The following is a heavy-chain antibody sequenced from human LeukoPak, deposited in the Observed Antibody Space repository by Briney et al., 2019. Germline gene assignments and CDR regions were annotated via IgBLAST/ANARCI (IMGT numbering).Heavy chain of an antibody. CDR3: ARDLELTYYDSSGHDY. V-gene: IGHV3-74*01. J-gene: IGHJ4*02. D-gene: IGHD3-22*01. CDR1: GFTFSNSW. Sequence: GGSLRLSCAASGFTFSNSWMHWVRQAPGKGLVWVSRMNSDGSNAAYADSVKGRFTISRDNAKNTLYLQMSSLKAEDTAVYYCARDLELTYYDSSGHDYWGQGTLVTVSS. CDR2: MNSDGSNA.